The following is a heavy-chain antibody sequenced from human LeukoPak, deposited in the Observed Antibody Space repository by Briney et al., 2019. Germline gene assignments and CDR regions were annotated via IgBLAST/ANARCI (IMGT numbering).Heavy chain of an antibody. V-gene: IGHV3-48*01. CDR2: IGSSSNTI. D-gene: IGHD5-12*01. Sequence: PGGSLRLSCAASGFTFSTYSMNWVRQAPGKGLEWVSYIGSSSNTIYYADSVKGRFTISRDNAKNSLYLQMNSLRAEDTAVYYCAREASGYPDYWGQGTLVTVSS. J-gene: IGHJ4*02. CDR3: AREASGYPDY. CDR1: GFTFSTYS.